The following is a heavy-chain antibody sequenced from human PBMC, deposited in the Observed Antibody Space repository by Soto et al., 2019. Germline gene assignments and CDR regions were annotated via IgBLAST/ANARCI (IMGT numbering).Heavy chain of an antibody. V-gene: IGHV1-46*02. Sequence: ASVEVSCKASGYTLNTYYLHWGRQAPGQGLEWMGIIHPSGGGSTYAQKFLCRVTMTRGTSTSTVFMELSSLRSADTAVYYCARGGHIAVVTASFDYWGQGTLVTVSS. CDR3: ARGGHIAVVTASFDY. CDR2: IHPSGGGS. D-gene: IGHD2-21*02. CDR1: GYTLNTYY. J-gene: IGHJ4*02.